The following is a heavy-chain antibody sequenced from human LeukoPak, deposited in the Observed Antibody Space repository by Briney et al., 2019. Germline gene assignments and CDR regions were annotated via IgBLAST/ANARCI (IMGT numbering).Heavy chain of an antibody. D-gene: IGHD2-2*01. CDR1: GFTVSSSY. CDR2: IYRGGST. Sequence: GGSLRLSCAASGFTVSSSYLSWVRQAPGRRLEWVSVIYRGGSTYYADSVKGRYTISRDNSKNTLYLQMNSLRAEDTAVYYCAKASHIVVVPAAPYGMDVWGQGTTVTVSS. V-gene: IGHV3-66*01. CDR3: AKASHIVVVPAAPYGMDV. J-gene: IGHJ6*02.